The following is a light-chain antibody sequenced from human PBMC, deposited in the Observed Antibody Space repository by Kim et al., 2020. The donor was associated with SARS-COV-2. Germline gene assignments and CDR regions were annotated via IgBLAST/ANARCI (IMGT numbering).Light chain of an antibody. V-gene: IGKV3-20*01. CDR3: QHYDRSPVT. Sequence: EVVLTQSPGTLSLSPGERATLSCRASQSIRSTFFAWYQQKPGQAPRLLMYGASSRATGIPDRFSGSGSGTDFTLTISRLEPEDFAVYYCQHYDRSPVTFGGGTKVDIK. CDR1: QSIRSTF. J-gene: IGKJ4*01. CDR2: GAS.